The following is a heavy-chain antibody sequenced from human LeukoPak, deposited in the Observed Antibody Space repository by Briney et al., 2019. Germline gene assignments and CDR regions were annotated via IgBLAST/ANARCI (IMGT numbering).Heavy chain of an antibody. CDR3: AKIVTVREFYFDY. J-gene: IGHJ4*02. CDR1: GFTFSSYE. Sequence: GGSLRLSCAASGFTFSSYEMNWVRQAPGKGLEWVSYISSSGSTTYYADSVKGRFTISRDNSKNTLYLQMNSLRAEDTAVYYCAKIVTVREFYFDYWGQGTLVTVSS. CDR2: ISSSGSTT. V-gene: IGHV3-48*03. D-gene: IGHD2/OR15-2a*01.